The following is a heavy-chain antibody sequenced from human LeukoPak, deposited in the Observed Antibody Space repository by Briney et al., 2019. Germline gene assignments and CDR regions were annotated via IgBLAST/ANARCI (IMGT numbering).Heavy chain of an antibody. CDR1: GFTFSNYW. V-gene: IGHV3-7*01. CDR3: ARDGHWEVTRGHYFAY. J-gene: IGHJ4*02. CDR2: IKGDGSET. Sequence: PGGSLRLSCAASGFTFSNYWMSWVRQVPGKGLEWLANIKGDGSETYYVDSLKGRFTISRDNAKNSVYLQMNSLRVEDMSVYYCARDGHWEVTRGHYFAYWGQGTLVTVSS. D-gene: IGHD4-11*01.